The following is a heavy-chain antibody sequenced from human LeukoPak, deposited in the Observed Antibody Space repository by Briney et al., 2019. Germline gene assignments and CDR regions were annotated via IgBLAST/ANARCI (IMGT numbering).Heavy chain of an antibody. CDR2: ISGSGGST. Sequence: PGGSLRLSCAASGFTFSSYAMSWVHQAPGKGLEWVSAISGSGGSTYYADSVKGRFTISRDNSKNTLYLQMNSLRAEDTAVYYCAKHYYDSSGYYPYFDYWGQGTLVTVSS. D-gene: IGHD3-22*01. CDR1: GFTFSSYA. V-gene: IGHV3-23*01. J-gene: IGHJ4*02. CDR3: AKHYYDSSGYYPYFDY.